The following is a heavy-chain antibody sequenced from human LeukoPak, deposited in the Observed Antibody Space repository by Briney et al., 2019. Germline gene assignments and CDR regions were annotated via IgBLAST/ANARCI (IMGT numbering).Heavy chain of an antibody. V-gene: IGHV3-7*04. J-gene: IGHJ6*02. CDR1: GFTCSSYW. Sequence: GGSLRLSCAASGFTCSSYWMSWVRQAPGKGLEWVANIKEDGSEKYYVDSVKGRFTISRDNAKNSLYLQMNGLRAEDTAVYYCAREIPQQLVAMDVWGQGTTVTVSS. CDR3: AREIPQQLVAMDV. CDR2: IKEDGSEK. D-gene: IGHD6-13*01.